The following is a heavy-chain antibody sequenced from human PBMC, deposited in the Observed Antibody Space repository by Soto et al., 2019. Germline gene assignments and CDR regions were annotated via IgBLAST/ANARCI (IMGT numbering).Heavy chain of an antibody. D-gene: IGHD3-3*01. V-gene: IGHV3-23*01. CDR1: GFTFSNHA. CDR2: ISGSGGNT. J-gene: IGHJ4*02. CDR3: AKGKANSVFGVDTLFDY. Sequence: GGSLRLSCAASGFTFSNHAMSWVRQAPGKGLEWVSLISGSGGNTNYADSVRGRFTISRDNSKKTVYLQMDSLRADDTAVYYCAKGKANSVFGVDTLFDYWGQGTLVTVSS.